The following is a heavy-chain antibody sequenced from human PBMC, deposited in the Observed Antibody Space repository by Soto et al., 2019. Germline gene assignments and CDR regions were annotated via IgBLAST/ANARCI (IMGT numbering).Heavy chain of an antibody. CDR3: LSTYAEGAPVEFRWYRSAGYFDY. Sequence: QVQVQESGPGLVKPSQTLSLTCTVSGGSISSGGYYWSWIRQHPGKGLEWIGYIYYSGSTYYNPSPRGLGSRPLDVSELQLSLVLSTVTAASMAQNYSLSTYAEGAPVEFRWYRSAGYFDYWGQGTLVTVSS. D-gene: IGHD1-26*01. V-gene: IGHV4-31*01. J-gene: IGHJ4*02. CDR1: GGSISSGGYY. CDR2: IYYSGST.